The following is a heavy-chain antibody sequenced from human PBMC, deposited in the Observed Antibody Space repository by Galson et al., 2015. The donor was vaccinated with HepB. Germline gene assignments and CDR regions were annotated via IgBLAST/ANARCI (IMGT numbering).Heavy chain of an antibody. Sequence: SVKVSCKASGGTFSSYAISWVRQAPGQGLEWMGGIIPIFGTANYAQKFQGRVTITADESTSTAYMELSSLRSEDTAVYYCARGYCSGGSCGELYSYGQYYFDYWGQGTLVTVSS. D-gene: IGHD2-15*01. CDR3: ARGYCSGGSCGELYSYGQYYFDY. J-gene: IGHJ4*02. V-gene: IGHV1-69*13. CDR1: GGTFSSYA. CDR2: IIPIFGTA.